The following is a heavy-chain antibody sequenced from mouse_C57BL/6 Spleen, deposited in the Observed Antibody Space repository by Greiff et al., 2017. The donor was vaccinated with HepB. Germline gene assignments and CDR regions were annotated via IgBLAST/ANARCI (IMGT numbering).Heavy chain of an antibody. CDR2: IYPGDGDT. CDR3: AGGYAMDY. Sequence: QVQLKQSGPELVKPGASVKISCKASGYAFSSSWMNWVKQRPGKGLEWIGRIYPGDGDTNYNGKFKGKATLTADKSSSTAYMQRSSLTSEDSAVYFCAGGYAMDYWGQGTSVTVSS. CDR1: GYAFSSSW. J-gene: IGHJ4*01. V-gene: IGHV1-82*01.